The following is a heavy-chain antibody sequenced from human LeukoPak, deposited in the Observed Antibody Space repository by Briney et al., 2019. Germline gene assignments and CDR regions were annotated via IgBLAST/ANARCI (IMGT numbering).Heavy chain of an antibody. CDR3: ASQGFTIFGVAPPPFDY. Sequence: PGGSLRLSCAASGFTFSSYAMSWVRQAPGKGLEWVSAISGSGGSTYYADSVKGRFTISRDNSKNTLYLQMNSLRAEATAVYYCASQGFTIFGVAPPPFDYWGQGTLVTVSS. J-gene: IGHJ4*02. CDR2: ISGSGGST. V-gene: IGHV3-23*01. D-gene: IGHD3-3*01. CDR1: GFTFSSYA.